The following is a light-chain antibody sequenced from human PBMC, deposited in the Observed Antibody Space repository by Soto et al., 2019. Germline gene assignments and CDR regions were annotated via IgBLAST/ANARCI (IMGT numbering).Light chain of an antibody. CDR3: QQYGSSPPIT. CDR1: QSVSSSY. CDR2: GAS. V-gene: IGKV3-20*01. Sequence: EIVLTQSPGTLSLSPGERATLSCRASQSVSSSYLAWYQQKPGQAPRLLLYGASSRATGIPDRFSGSGSGTDFPLTISRLEHEDFAVYYCQQYGSSPPITFGQGTRLEIK. J-gene: IGKJ5*01.